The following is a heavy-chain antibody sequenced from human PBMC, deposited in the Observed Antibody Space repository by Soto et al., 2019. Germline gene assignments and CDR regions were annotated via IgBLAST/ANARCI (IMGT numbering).Heavy chain of an antibody. D-gene: IGHD2-15*01. J-gene: IGHJ1*01. CDR3: ASPEGYCSGGSCLFSFPH. CDR1: GYTFTSYY. V-gene: IGHV1-46*03. Sequence: QVQLVQSGAEVKKPGASVKVSCKASGYTFTSYYMHWVRQAPGRGLEWMGIINPSGGSTSYAQKFQGRVTVTRDTSTSTVYMELSSLRSEDPALYYCASPEGYCSGGSCLFSFPHWGQGTLVTVSS. CDR2: INPSGGST.